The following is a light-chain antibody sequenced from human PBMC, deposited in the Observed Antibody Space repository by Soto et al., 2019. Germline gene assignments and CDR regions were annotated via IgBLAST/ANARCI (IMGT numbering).Light chain of an antibody. CDR2: EVS. CDR1: SSDVGAYNF. Sequence: QSALTQPASVSGSPGQSITISFTGTSSDVGAYNFVSWYQQHPGKAPKLMIYEVSNRPSGISNRFSGSKSGNTASLTISGVQAEDEADYYCCSYTTSDTLLFGSGTKVTAL. CDR3: CSYTTSDTLL. J-gene: IGLJ1*01. V-gene: IGLV2-14*01.